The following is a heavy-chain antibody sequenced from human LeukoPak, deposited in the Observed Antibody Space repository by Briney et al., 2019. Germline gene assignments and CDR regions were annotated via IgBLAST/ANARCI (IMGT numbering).Heavy chain of an antibody. D-gene: IGHD6-13*01. V-gene: IGHV3-49*04. CDR3: IAAAGDY. J-gene: IGHJ4*02. CDR1: GFTFGDYA. Sequence: GGSLRLSCTASGFTFGDYAMSWVRQAPGKGLGWVGFIRSKAYGGTTEYAASVKGRFTISRDDSKSIAYLQMNSLKTEDTAVYYCIAAAGDYWGQGTLVTVSS. CDR2: IRSKAYGGTT.